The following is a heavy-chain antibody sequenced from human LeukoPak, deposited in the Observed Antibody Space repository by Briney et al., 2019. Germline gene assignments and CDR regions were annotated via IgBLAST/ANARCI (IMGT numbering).Heavy chain of an antibody. CDR3: ARMDYDGSGSYFTY. CDR2: IDWDDDK. V-gene: IGHV2-70*01. Sequence: SGPALVKPTQTLTLTCTFSGLSLSTRGVCVKWLRQPPGQALQWLALIDWDDDKYYSTPLKTRLTISKDTSKNQLVLTMTNMDPVDTATYYCARMDYDGSGSYFTYWGQGTLVTVSS. J-gene: IGHJ4*02. CDR1: GLSLSTRGVC. D-gene: IGHD3-10*01.